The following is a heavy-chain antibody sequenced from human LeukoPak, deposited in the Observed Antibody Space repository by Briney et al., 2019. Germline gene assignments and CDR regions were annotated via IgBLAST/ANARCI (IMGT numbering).Heavy chain of an antibody. V-gene: IGHV4-59*01. CDR3: ARDRGGESDLGTFGYFDY. CDR2: IYYSGST. Sequence: PSETLSLTCTVSGGSISSYYWSWIRQPPGKGLEWIGHIYYSGSTKYKPSLESRVTISLDTSKNQFSLKLSSVTAADTAVYYCARDRGGESDLGTFGYFDYWGQGTLVTVS. D-gene: IGHD2-21*01. CDR1: GGSISSYY. J-gene: IGHJ4*02.